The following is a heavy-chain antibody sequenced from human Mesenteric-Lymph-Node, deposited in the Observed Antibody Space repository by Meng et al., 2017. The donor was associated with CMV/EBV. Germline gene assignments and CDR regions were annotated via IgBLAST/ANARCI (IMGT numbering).Heavy chain of an antibody. Sequence: GESLKISCAASGFTFSSYGMHWVRQAPGKGLEWVAFIRYDGSNKYYADSVKGRFTISRDNAKNSLYLQMNSLRAEDTAVYYCARPYYYDSSGIDYWGQGTLVTVSS. J-gene: IGHJ4*02. CDR1: GFTFSSYG. V-gene: IGHV3-30*02. CDR3: ARPYYYDSSGIDY. D-gene: IGHD3-22*01. CDR2: IRYDGSNK.